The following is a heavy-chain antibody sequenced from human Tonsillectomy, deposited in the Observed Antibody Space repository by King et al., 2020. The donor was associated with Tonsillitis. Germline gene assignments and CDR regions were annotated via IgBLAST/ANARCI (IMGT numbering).Heavy chain of an antibody. D-gene: IGHD3-16*02. V-gene: IGHV3-30*09. J-gene: IGHJ4*02. CDR1: GFTFSSYA. CDR3: AREDRSTAALDY. Sequence: VQLVESGGGVVQPGRSLRLSCAASGFTFSSYAMHWVRQAPGKGLEWVAVISYDGSSKYYAVSVKGRFAISRDNSKNTLFLQMNGPSGEDTAAYYCAREDRSTAALDYWGQGTLVTVSS. CDR2: ISYDGSSK.